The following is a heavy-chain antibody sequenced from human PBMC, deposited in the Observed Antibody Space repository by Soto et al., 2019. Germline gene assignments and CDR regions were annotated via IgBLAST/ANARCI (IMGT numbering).Heavy chain of an antibody. CDR2: IYYSGST. CDR1: GGSISSYY. J-gene: IGHJ5*02. D-gene: IGHD3-10*01. CDR3: ARSRFGELLVGNWFDP. Sequence: SETLSLTCTVSGGSISSYYWSWIRQPPGKGLEWIGYIYYSGSTNYNPSLKSRVTISVDTSKNQFSLKLSSVTAADTAVYYCARSRFGELLVGNWFDPWGQGTLVTVSS. V-gene: IGHV4-59*01.